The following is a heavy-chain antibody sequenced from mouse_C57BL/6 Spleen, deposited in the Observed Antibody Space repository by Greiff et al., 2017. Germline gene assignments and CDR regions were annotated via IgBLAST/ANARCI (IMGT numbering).Heavy chain of an antibody. CDR2: INPGNGDT. CDR3: ARSGGNYPLDDAVDY. D-gene: IGHD2-1*01. CDR1: GYTFTSYY. V-gene: IGHV1-12*01. J-gene: IGHJ4*01. Sequence: LQQSGAELVRPGASVKMSCKASGYTFTSYYMHWVKQTPGQGLEWIGYINPGNGDTYYNQKFKGKATLTEDKSTSTAYMQLSSLTSEVSAVYFGARSGGNYPLDDAVDYWGQGTTVTVSS.